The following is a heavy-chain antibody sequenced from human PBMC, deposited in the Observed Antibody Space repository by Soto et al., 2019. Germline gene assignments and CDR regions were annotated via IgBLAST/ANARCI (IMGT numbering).Heavy chain of an antibody. CDR2: IYYSGST. CDR1: GGSISSYY. CDR3: ARRGGIAAASAGYYDYMDV. J-gene: IGHJ6*03. V-gene: IGHV4-59*08. Sequence: QVQLQESGPGLVKPSETLSLTCTVSGGSISSYYWSWIRQPPGKGLEWIGYIYYSGSTNYNPSLKRRVTRSVDTSKNQFSLKLSTVTAADTAVYYCARRGGIAAASAGYYDYMDVWGKGTTVTVSS. D-gene: IGHD6-13*01.